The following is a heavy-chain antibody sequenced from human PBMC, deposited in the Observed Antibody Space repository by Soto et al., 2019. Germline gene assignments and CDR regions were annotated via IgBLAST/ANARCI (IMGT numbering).Heavy chain of an antibody. D-gene: IGHD2-2*01. CDR2: IIPIFGTA. J-gene: IGHJ4*02. Sequence: ASVKVSCKASGGTFSSYAISWVRQAPGQGLEWMGGIIPIFGTANYAQKFQGRVTITADASTKTAYMELSSLRSEDTAVYYCARSYQRKGVEFDYWGQGTLVTVSS. CDR1: GGTFSSYA. CDR3: ARSYQRKGVEFDY. V-gene: IGHV1-69*13.